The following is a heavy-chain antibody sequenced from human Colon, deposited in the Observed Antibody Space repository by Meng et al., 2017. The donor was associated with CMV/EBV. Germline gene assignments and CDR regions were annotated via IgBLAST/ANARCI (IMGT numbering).Heavy chain of an antibody. Sequence: GESLKISCEASGFTFSDYYMSWVRQAPGKGLEWVASISGDSVDTYFGDSVRGRFAISRDTSKNTVYLQMHSLRAEDTAVYFCARRHGRYFDYWGQGTVVTVSS. V-gene: IGHV3-23*01. CDR3: ARRHGRYFDY. D-gene: IGHD2-8*01. J-gene: IGHJ4*02. CDR1: GFTFSDYY. CDR2: ISGDSVDT.